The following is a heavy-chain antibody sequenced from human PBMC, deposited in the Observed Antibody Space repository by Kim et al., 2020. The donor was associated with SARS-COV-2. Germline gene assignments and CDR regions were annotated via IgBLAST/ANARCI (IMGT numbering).Heavy chain of an antibody. Sequence: GGSLRLSCVTSGFTFSNYWMNWVRQAPGKGLEWVANIKRDGNEEHYVDSVRGRFIISRDNARNSLYLQMNSLSAEDTAVYYCARDLRGVGVANDWGQGTLVIVSS. V-gene: IGHV3-7*03. D-gene: IGHD5-12*01. CDR1: GFTFSNYW. CDR3: ARDLRGVGVAND. CDR2: IKRDGNEE. J-gene: IGHJ4*02.